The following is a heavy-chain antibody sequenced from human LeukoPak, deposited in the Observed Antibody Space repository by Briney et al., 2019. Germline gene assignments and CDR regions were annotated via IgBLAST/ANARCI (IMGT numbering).Heavy chain of an antibody. V-gene: IGHV3-7*02. CDR1: GVTFVDFY. CDR2: IDAAGKDR. Sequence: GGSLRLSCKASGVTFVDFYMSWVRQAPGKGLEWVANIDAAGKDRYYANSVKGPFTISRDNINNSLYLDMTSLRAEDTATCFRARAMPGVVFSYFDYWAQGVLVPVSS. CDR3: ARAMPGVVFSYFDY. D-gene: IGHD2-2*01. J-gene: IGHJ4*03.